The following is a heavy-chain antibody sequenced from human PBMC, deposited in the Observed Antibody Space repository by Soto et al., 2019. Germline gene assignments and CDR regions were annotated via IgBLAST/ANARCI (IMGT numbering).Heavy chain of an antibody. CDR2: IYYSGST. D-gene: IGHD3-22*01. V-gene: IGHV4-31*03. CDR3: ARHNYDSSGTAVDV. CDR1: GGSISSGNYY. Sequence: SETLSLTCTVSGGSISSGNYYWSWIRQHPGKGLEWIGYIYYSGSTYYNPSLKSRVTISVDTSKNQFSLKLSSVTAADTAVYYCARHNYDSSGTAVDVWGQGTTVTVSS. J-gene: IGHJ6*02.